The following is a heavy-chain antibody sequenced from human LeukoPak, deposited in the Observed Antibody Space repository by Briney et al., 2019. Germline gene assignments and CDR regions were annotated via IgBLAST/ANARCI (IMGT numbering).Heavy chain of an antibody. J-gene: IGHJ4*02. CDR3: ARHGGIAARPDEVYFDY. CDR1: GYSFTSYW. Sequence: GESLKISCKGSGYSFTSYWIGWVRQMPGKGLEWMGIIYPGDSDTRYSPSFQGQVTISADKSISTAYLQWSSLKASDTAMYYCARHGGIAARPDEVYFDYWGQGTLVTVSS. D-gene: IGHD6-6*01. CDR2: IYPGDSDT. V-gene: IGHV5-51*01.